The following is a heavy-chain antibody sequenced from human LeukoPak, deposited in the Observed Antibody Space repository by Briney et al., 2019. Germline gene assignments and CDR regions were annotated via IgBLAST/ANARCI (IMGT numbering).Heavy chain of an antibody. J-gene: IGHJ6*02. V-gene: IGHV3-7*01. CDR1: GFTYSSYW. CDR3: ARGWLALYYYYYGMDV. CDR2: IKQDGSEK. Sequence: GALRLSCAASGFTYSSYWMSWVRQAPGKGREWVANIKQDGSEKYYVDSVKGRFTISRDNAKNSLYLQMNSLRAEDTAVYYCARGWLALYYYYYGMDVWGQGTTVTVSS. D-gene: IGHD3-9*01.